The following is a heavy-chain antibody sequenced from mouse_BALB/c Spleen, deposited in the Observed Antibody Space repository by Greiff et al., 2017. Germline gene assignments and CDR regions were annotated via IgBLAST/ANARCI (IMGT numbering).Heavy chain of an antibody. Sequence: EVQVVESGGGLVKPGGSLKLSCAASGFTFSSYAMSWVRQTPEKRLEWVASISSGGSTYYPDSVKGRFTISRDNARNILYLQMSSLRSEDTAMYYCARVTTARPWYFDVWGAGTTVTVSS. CDR2: ISSGGST. D-gene: IGHD1-2*01. V-gene: IGHV5-6-5*01. CDR3: ARVTTARPWYFDV. J-gene: IGHJ1*01. CDR1: GFTFSSYA.